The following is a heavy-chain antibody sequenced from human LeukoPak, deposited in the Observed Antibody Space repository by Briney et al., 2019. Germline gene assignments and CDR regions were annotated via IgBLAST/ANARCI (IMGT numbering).Heavy chain of an antibody. CDR2: ISGSGGST. V-gene: IGHV3-23*01. CDR1: GFTFSSYA. J-gene: IGHJ4*02. D-gene: IGHD2-2*01. Sequence: GGSLRLSCAASGFTFSSYAMSWVRQAPGKGLEWVSAISGSGGSTYYADSVKSRFTISRDNSKNTLYLQMNSLRAEDTAVYYCAKGGYCSSTSCYGRNDYWGQGTLVTVSS. CDR3: AKGGYCSSTSCYGRNDY.